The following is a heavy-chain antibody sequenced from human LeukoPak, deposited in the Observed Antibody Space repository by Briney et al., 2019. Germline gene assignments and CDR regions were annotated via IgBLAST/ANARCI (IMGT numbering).Heavy chain of an antibody. Sequence: GGSLRLSCAASGFTFSSYGMHWVRQAPGKGLEWVAVISYDGSNKYYADSVKGRFTISRDNSKNTLYLQMNSLRTEDTAVYYCAKTRAAAGYSSFWFDPWGQGTLVTVSS. J-gene: IGHJ5*02. CDR3: AKTRAAAGYSSFWFDP. D-gene: IGHD6-13*01. CDR1: GFTFSSYG. V-gene: IGHV3-30*18. CDR2: ISYDGSNK.